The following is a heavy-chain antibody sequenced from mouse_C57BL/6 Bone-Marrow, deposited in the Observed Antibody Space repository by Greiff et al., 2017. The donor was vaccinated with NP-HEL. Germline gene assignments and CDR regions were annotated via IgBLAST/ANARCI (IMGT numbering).Heavy chain of an antibody. CDR3: ARERIYYDYDGYAMDY. J-gene: IGHJ4*01. D-gene: IGHD2-4*01. Sequence: VQLQQPGAELVRPGSSVKLSCKASGYTFTSYWMHWVKQRPIQGLEWIGNIDPSDSETHYNQKFKDKATLTVDKSSSTAYMQLSSLTSEDSAVYYCARERIYYDYDGYAMDYWGQGTSVTVSS. CDR1: GYTFTSYW. CDR2: IDPSDSET. V-gene: IGHV1-52*01.